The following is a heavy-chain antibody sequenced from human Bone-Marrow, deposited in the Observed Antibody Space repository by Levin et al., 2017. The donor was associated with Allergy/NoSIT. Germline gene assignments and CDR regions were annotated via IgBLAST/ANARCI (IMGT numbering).Heavy chain of an antibody. D-gene: IGHD3-10*01. CDR1: GFTFGDYA. Sequence: GGSLRLSCTASGFTFGDYAMSWFRQAPGKGLEWVGFIRSKAYGGTTEYAASVKGRFTISRDDSKSIAYLQMNSLKTEDTAVYYCTRAFWGSKIWGDYYGSGSQEDFDYWGQGTLVTVSS. CDR2: IRSKAYGGTT. J-gene: IGHJ4*02. CDR3: TRAFWGSKIWGDYYGSGSQEDFDY. V-gene: IGHV3-49*03.